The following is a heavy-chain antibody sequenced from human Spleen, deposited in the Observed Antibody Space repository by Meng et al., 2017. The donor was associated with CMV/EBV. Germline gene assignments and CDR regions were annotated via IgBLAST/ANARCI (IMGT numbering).Heavy chain of an antibody. CDR2: IYYSGST. J-gene: IGHJ4*02. CDR1: GGSISSGDYY. V-gene: IGHV4-30-4*08. Sequence: VQLQESGPGLVKPSQTLSLTCTVSGGSISSGDYYWSWIRQPPGKGLEWIGYIYYSGSTYYNPSLKSRVTIPVDTSKNQFSLKLSSVTAADTAVYYCARGGDGYRSRLFHFDYWGQGTLVTVSS. CDR3: ARGGDGYRSRLFHFDY. D-gene: IGHD5-24*01.